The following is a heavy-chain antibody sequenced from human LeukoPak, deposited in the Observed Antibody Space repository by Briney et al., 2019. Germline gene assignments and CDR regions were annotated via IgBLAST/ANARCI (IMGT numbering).Heavy chain of an antibody. Sequence: PGGSLRLSCAASGFSFGDYSMTWVRQAPGKGLEWVSYIRSDSSAIYYADSVKGRFTISRDNAKKSLYLQMNSLRAEETAVYYCASREGYYYDSSGIALGIWGQGTLVTVPS. CDR2: IRSDSSAI. CDR3: ASREGYYYDSSGIALGI. D-gene: IGHD3-22*01. J-gene: IGHJ4*02. CDR1: GFSFGDYS. V-gene: IGHV3-48*01.